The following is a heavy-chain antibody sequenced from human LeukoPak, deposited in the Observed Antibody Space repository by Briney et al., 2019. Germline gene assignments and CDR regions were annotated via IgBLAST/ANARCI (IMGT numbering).Heavy chain of an antibody. CDR1: GYTFTRYY. D-gene: IGHD3-16*01. V-gene: IGHV1-46*01. J-gene: IGHJ4*02. CDR2: INPSGGAT. CDR3: ARGPQVYDIRDSTAAKIDY. Sequence: ASVKVSCKASGYTFTRYYMHWVRQAPGQGLEWMGIINPSGGATSYAQKFQGRVTMTRDMSTSTVYMELSSLRSEDTAVYYCARGPQVYDIRDSTAAKIDYWGQGTLVTVSS.